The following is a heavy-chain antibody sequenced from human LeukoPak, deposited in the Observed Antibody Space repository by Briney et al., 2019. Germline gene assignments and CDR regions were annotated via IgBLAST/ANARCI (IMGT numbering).Heavy chain of an antibody. V-gene: IGHV3-11*06. Sequence: GGSLRLSCAASGFTFSDYYMSWICQAPGKGLEWVSYISSSSSYTNYADSVKGRFTISRDNAKNSLYLQMNSLRAEDTAVYYCARFIYGSGSSNFDYWGQGTLVTVSS. CDR1: GFTFSDYY. CDR3: ARFIYGSGSSNFDY. D-gene: IGHD3-10*01. J-gene: IGHJ4*02. CDR2: ISSSSSYT.